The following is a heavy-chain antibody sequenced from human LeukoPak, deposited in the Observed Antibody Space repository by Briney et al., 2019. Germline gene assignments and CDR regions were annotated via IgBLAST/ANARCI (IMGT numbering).Heavy chain of an antibody. Sequence: SEALSLTCAVYGGSFRGYYLNWIRQPPGKGLEWIGEISDSGSTNYNPSLKSRVTISVDTSKNHFSLKLSSVTAADTAVYYCARGGGDGYKLDYWGQGTLVTVSS. CDR2: ISDSGST. J-gene: IGHJ4*02. CDR3: ARGGGDGYKLDY. D-gene: IGHD5-24*01. CDR1: GGSFRGYY. V-gene: IGHV4-34*01.